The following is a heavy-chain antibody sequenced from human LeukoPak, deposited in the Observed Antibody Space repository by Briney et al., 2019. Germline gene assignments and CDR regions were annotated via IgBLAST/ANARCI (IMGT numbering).Heavy chain of an antibody. CDR3: AREGDYDILTGYWFDP. J-gene: IGHJ5*02. D-gene: IGHD3-9*01. V-gene: IGHV1-69*13. CDR1: GGTFSSYA. Sequence: GASVKVSCKASGGTFSSYAISWVRQAPGQGLEWMGGIIPIFGTANYAQKFQGRVTITADESTSTAYMELSSLRSEDTAVYYCAREGDYDILTGYWFDPWGQGTLVTVSS. CDR2: IIPIFGTA.